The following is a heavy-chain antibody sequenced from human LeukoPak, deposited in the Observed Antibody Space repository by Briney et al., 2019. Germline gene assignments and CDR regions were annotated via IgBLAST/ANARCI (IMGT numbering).Heavy chain of an antibody. J-gene: IGHJ4*02. CDR1: GFSVSSKF. V-gene: IGHV3-66*01. CDR3: ATGTQIRETAY. D-gene: IGHD2-21*02. Sequence: GGSLRLSCAASGFSVSSKFMTWVRQAPGEGLEWVSVIYAGGSTHYADSVKGRFTISRDNAKNSLYLQMNSLRAEDTAVYYCATGTQIRETAYWGQGTLVTVSS. CDR2: IYAGGST.